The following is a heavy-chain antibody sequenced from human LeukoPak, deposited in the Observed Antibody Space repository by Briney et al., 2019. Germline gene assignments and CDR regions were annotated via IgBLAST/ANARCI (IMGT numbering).Heavy chain of an antibody. CDR2: INNDGSIT. CDR1: GFIFSRYW. V-gene: IGHV3-74*01. CDR3: ARGPSVLGAIDN. J-gene: IGHJ4*02. D-gene: IGHD3-10*01. Sequence: AGGSLRLSCAASGFIFSRYWMHWVRQAPGKELVWVSRINNDGSITNSADSVKGRFTISRDNAMDMLYLQMDSLRVEDTAIYYCARGPSVLGAIDNWGQGTLVAVSS.